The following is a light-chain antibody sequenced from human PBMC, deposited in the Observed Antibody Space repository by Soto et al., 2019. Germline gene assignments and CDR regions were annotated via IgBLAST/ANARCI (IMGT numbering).Light chain of an antibody. CDR2: EVS. CDR1: SSDVGGYNY. V-gene: IGLV2-8*01. CDR3: SSYAGSNNLV. Sequence: QSALTQPASVSGSPGQSITISCTGTSSDVGGYNYVSWYQQHPGKAPKVMIYEVSKRPSGVPDRFSGSKSGNTASLIVSGLQAEDEADYYCSSYAGSNNLVFGGGTKLTVL. J-gene: IGLJ3*02.